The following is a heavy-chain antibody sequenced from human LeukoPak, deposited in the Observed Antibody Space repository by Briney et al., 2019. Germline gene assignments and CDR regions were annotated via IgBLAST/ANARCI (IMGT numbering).Heavy chain of an antibody. V-gene: IGHV4-59*08. Sequence: SETLSLTCTVSGGSINNYHWSWIRQPAGKGLEWIGSVYNSGGTKHGPSLKGRVTISVDTSKKQFSLNLNSVTAADTAVYYCARLLRGDTGGYFDYWDQGTLVTVSP. CDR3: ARLLRGDTGGYFDY. CDR1: GGSINNYH. CDR2: VYNSGGT. J-gene: IGHJ4*02. D-gene: IGHD2-21*02.